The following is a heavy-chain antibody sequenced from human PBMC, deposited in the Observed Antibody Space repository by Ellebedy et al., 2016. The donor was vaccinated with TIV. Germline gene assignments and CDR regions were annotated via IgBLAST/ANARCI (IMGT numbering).Heavy chain of an antibody. CDR1: GFTFSSYG. CDR2: ISYDGSNK. J-gene: IGHJ4*02. Sequence: GGSLRLSXAASGFTFSSYGMHWVRQAPGKGLEWVAVISYDGSNKYYADSVKGRFTISRDNSKNTLYLQMNSLRAEDTAVYYCAKDSPQYSSGWDYWGQGTLVTVSS. V-gene: IGHV3-30*18. D-gene: IGHD6-19*01. CDR3: AKDSPQYSSGWDY.